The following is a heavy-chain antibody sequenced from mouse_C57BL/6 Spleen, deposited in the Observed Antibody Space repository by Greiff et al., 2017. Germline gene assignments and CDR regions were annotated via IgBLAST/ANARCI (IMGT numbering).Heavy chain of an antibody. D-gene: IGHD2-3*01. V-gene: IGHV3-6*01. CDR2: ISYDGSN. Sequence: EVKLVESGPGLVKPSQSLSLTCSVTGYSITSGYYWNWIRQFPGNKLEWMGYISYDGSNNYNPSLKNRISITRDTSKNQFFLKLNSVTTEDTATYYCARAFYDGYLYFDYWGQGTTLTVSS. J-gene: IGHJ2*01. CDR1: GYSITSGYY. CDR3: ARAFYDGYLYFDY.